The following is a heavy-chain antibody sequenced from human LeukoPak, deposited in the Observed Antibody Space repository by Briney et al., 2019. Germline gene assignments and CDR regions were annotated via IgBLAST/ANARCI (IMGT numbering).Heavy chain of an antibody. J-gene: IGHJ3*02. CDR1: GYTFTGYY. Sequence: GASVKVSCKAFGYTFTGYYMHWVRQAPGQGLEWMGWINPNSGGTNYAQKFQGRVTMTRDTSISTAYMELSRLRSDDTAVYYCARGCRDGYNYRGFFDIWGQGTMVTVSS. V-gene: IGHV1-2*02. CDR2: INPNSGGT. D-gene: IGHD5-24*01. CDR3: ARGCRDGYNYRGFFDI.